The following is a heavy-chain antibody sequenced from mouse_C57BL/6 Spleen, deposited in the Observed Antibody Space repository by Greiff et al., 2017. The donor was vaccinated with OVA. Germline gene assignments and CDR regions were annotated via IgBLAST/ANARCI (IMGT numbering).Heavy chain of an antibody. D-gene: IGHD5-1*01. V-gene: IGHV5-4*03. CDR1: GFTFSSYA. CDR3: ARVEYYYAMDD. J-gene: IGHJ4*01. CDR2: ISDGGSYT. Sequence: EVMLVESGGGLVKPGGSLKLSCAASGFTFSSYAMPWVRQTPEKRLEWVATISDGGSYTYYPDNVKGRFTISRDNAKNNLYLQMSHLKSEDTAMYYCARVEYYYAMDDWGQGTSVTVSS.